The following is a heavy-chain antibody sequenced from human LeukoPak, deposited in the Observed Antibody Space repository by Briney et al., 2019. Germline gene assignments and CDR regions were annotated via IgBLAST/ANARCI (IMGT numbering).Heavy chain of an antibody. Sequence: PGGSLRLSCAASGFTFSSYWMSWVRQAPGKGLEWVANIKQDGSEKYYVDSVKGRFTISRDNAKNSLYLQMNSLRAEDTAVYYCARDCPPTYSSSWTHFDYWGQGTLVTVSS. CDR1: GFTFSSYW. D-gene: IGHD6-13*01. CDR2: IKQDGSEK. CDR3: ARDCPPTYSSSWTHFDY. V-gene: IGHV3-7*01. J-gene: IGHJ4*02.